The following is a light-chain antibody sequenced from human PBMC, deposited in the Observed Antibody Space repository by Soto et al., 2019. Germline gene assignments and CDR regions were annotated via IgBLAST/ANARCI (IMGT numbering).Light chain of an antibody. V-gene: IGKV1-9*01. CDR3: HQVYTYPRT. Sequence: IQLTQSPSSLSASVGDRVTITCRASQGVRSYLAWFQQRPGKAPKLLIFGASTLQNGVPERFSGGGFGTEFTLTITSLQPEDFSTYYSHQVYTYPRTFGQGTKVEIK. CDR1: QGVRSY. J-gene: IGKJ1*01. CDR2: GAS.